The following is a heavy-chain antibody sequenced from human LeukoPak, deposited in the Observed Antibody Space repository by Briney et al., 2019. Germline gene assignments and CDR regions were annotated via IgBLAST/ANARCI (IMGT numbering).Heavy chain of an antibody. D-gene: IGHD6-6*01. CDR3: VREYSSSSGRAFDI. CDR1: GFTVSSNY. Sequence: PGGSLRLSCAASGFTVSSNYMSWVRQAPGKGLEWVSVIYSGGSTYYADSVKGRFTISRDNAKNSLYLQMNSLRAEDTAVYYCVREYSSSSGRAFDIWGQGTMVTVSS. J-gene: IGHJ3*02. CDR2: IYSGGST. V-gene: IGHV3-53*01.